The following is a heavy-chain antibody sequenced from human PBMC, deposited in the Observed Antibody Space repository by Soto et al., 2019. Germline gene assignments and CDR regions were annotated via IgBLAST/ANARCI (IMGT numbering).Heavy chain of an antibody. J-gene: IGHJ4*02. D-gene: IGHD2-8*01. CDR2: ISSSSSTI. Sequence: PGGSLRLSCAASGFTFSSYSMNWVRQAPGKGLEWVSYISSSSSTIYYADSVKGRFTISRDNAKNSLYLQMNSLRVEDTAVYYCATDNGGSFDYWGQGTLVTVSS. CDR3: ATDNGGSFDY. V-gene: IGHV3-48*04. CDR1: GFTFSSYS.